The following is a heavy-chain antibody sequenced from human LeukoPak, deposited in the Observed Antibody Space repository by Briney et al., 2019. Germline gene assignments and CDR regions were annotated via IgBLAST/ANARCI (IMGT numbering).Heavy chain of an antibody. CDR1: GFTLSSYA. CDR2: SSGTGGST. D-gene: IGHD2-2*02. CDR3: ARDGDLELGYCSSTSCYNFDY. Sequence: GGSLRLSCAASGFTLSSYAMSWVRQAPGNGLVWVSASSGTGGSTYYADSVKGRFTISRDNSKNTLYLQMNSLRAEDTAVYYCARDGDLELGYCSSTSCYNFDYWGQGTLVTVSS. J-gene: IGHJ4*02. V-gene: IGHV3-23*01.